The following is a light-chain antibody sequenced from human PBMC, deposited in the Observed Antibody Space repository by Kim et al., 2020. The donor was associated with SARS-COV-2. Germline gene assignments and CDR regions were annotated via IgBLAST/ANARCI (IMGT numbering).Light chain of an antibody. CDR2: ATS. Sequence: ASGGDRVAITCRASQAISNYVAWYQQKPGIAPKLLIYATSTLQTGVPSRFSGSGSGTDFTLTISSLQPEDFATYYCQQLDSYPRTFGGGTKVDIK. J-gene: IGKJ4*01. V-gene: IGKV1-9*01. CDR3: QQLDSYPRT. CDR1: QAISNY.